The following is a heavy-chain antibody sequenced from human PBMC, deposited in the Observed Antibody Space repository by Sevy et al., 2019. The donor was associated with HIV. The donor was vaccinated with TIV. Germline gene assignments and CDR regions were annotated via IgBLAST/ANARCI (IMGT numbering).Heavy chain of an antibody. CDR3: AKEMEDYSPFYYYYGMDV. D-gene: IGHD4-4*01. CDR1: GFTFSSYG. CDR2: ISYDGSNK. Sequence: VGSLRLSCAASGFTFSSYGMHWVRQAPGKGLEWVAVISYDGSNKYYADSVKGRFTISRDNSKNTLYLQMNSLRAEDTAVYYCAKEMEDYSPFYYYYGMDVWGQGTTVTVSS. V-gene: IGHV3-30*18. J-gene: IGHJ6*02.